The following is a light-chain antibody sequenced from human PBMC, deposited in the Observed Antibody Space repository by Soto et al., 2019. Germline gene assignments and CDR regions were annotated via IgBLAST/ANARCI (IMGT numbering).Light chain of an antibody. Sequence: IQMTQSPSTLSASVGDRVTITCRASQNINMWLAWYQQKPGKAPKLLMHKASTLETGVPSRFSGSGSGTEFTLTISSLQPDDFATYYCQQYDSLSTFGHGTKVEIK. CDR2: KAS. J-gene: IGKJ1*01. CDR3: QQYDSLST. V-gene: IGKV1-5*03. CDR1: QNINMW.